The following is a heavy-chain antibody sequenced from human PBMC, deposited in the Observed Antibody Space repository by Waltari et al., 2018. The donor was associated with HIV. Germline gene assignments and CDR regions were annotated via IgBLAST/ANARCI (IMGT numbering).Heavy chain of an antibody. CDR1: GFTFSDAW. J-gene: IGHJ4*02. CDR3: IHSKVLARDEY. D-gene: IGHD1-1*01. CDR2: IKSKTDGGTT. Sequence: EVQLVESGGGLVKPGGSLRLSCAASGFTFSDAWMSWVRQAPGKGLEWVGRIKSKTDGGTTDYAAPVKGRLTISRDDSKNTLYLQMNSLKSEDTAVYYCIHSKVLARDEYWGQGTLVTVSS. V-gene: IGHV3-15*01.